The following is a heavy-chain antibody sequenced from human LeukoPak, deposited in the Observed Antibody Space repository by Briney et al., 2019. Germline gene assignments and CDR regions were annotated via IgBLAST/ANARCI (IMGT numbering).Heavy chain of an antibody. CDR3: ARVGFSSSWFSPPPDY. J-gene: IGHJ4*02. Sequence: KPSETLSLTCAVYGGSFSGYYWSWIRQPPGKGLEWIGEINHSGSTNYNPSLKGRVTISVDTSKNQFSLKLSSVTAADTAVYYCARVGFSSSWFSPPPDYWGQGTLVTVSS. D-gene: IGHD6-13*01. V-gene: IGHV4-34*01. CDR1: GGSFSGYY. CDR2: INHSGST.